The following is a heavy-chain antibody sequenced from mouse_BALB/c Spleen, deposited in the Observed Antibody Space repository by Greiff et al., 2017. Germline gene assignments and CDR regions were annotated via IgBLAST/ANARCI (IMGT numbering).Heavy chain of an antibody. D-gene: IGHD2-4*01. CDR1: GYSFTGYY. J-gene: IGHJ4*01. V-gene: IGHV1-31*01. Sequence: VQLQQSGPELVKPGASVKISCKASGYSFTGYYMHWVKQSHVKSLEWIGRINPYNGATSYNQNFKDKASLTVDKSSSTAYMELHSLTSEDSAVYYCARGGLITTHFYAMDYWGQGTSVTVSS. CDR2: INPYNGAT. CDR3: ARGGLITTHFYAMDY.